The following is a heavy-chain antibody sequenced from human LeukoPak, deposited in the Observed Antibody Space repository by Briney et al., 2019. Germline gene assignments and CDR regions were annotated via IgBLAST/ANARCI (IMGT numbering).Heavy chain of an antibody. V-gene: IGHV3-21*01. CDR2: ISSSSSYI. CDR3: ARDPKRYSSSSDWFDP. D-gene: IGHD6-6*01. J-gene: IGHJ5*02. Sequence: KPGGSLRLSCAASGFTFSSYSMNWVRQAPGKGLEWVSSISSSSSYIYYADSVKGRFTISRDNAKNSLYLQMNSLRAEDTAVYYCARDPKRYSSSSDWFDPWGRGTLVTVSS. CDR1: GFTFSSYS.